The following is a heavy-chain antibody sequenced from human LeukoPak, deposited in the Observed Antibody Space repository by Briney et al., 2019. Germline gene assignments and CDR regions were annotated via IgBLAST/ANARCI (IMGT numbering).Heavy chain of an antibody. CDR3: ARDRGIAEADSFDP. Sequence: ASVTVSFKGSGYTYTTDGISWVRQAAGQGGEGMVWIDTYSGKTNYAQKFQGRVTMTSDTSTSTAYMELRSLRSDDTAVYYCARDRGIAEADSFDPWGQGTLVTVSS. J-gene: IGHJ5*02. CDR1: GYTYTTDG. CDR2: IDTYSGKT. D-gene: IGHD6-13*01. V-gene: IGHV1-18*01.